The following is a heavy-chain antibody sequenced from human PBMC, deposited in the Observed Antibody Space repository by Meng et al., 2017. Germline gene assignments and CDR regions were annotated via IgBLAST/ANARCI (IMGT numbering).Heavy chain of an antibody. Sequence: EVQLVESGGVVVQPGGSLRLSCAASGFTFDDYAMHWVRQAPGKGLEWVSLISWDGGSTYYADSVKGRFTISRDNSKNSLYLQMNSLRAEDTALYYCAKDYSSSWFRGFDYWGQGTLVTVSS. CDR2: ISWDGGST. V-gene: IGHV3-43D*03. D-gene: IGHD6-13*01. J-gene: IGHJ4*02. CDR1: GFTFDDYA. CDR3: AKDYSSSWFRGFDY.